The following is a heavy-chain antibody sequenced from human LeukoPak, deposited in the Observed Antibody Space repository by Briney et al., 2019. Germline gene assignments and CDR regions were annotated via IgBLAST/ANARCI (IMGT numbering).Heavy chain of an antibody. CDR3: ARVYYDILTGYQDYFGY. CDR2: ISYDGSNK. V-gene: IGHV3-30-3*01. Sequence: GGSLRLSCAASGFTFSSYAMHWVRQAPGKGLEWVAVISYDGSNKYYADSVKGRFTISRDNSKNTLYLQMNSLRAEDTAVYYCARVYYDILTGYQDYFGYWGQGTLVTVSS. J-gene: IGHJ4*02. CDR1: GFTFSSYA. D-gene: IGHD3-9*01.